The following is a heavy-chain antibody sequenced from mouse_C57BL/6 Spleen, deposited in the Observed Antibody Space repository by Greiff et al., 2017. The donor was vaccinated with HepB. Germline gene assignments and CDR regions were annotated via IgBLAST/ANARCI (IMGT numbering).Heavy chain of an antibody. CDR1: GYSITSGYY. CDR3: ARGIYYDYGGGVYFDY. D-gene: IGHD2-4*01. V-gene: IGHV3-6*01. CDR2: ISYDGSN. Sequence: EVQLQQSGPGLVKPSQSLSLTCSVTGYSITSGYYWNWIRQFPGNNLEWMGYISYDGSNNYNPSLKNRISITRDTSKNQFFLKLNSVTTEDTATYYCARGIYYDYGGGVYFDYWGQGTTLTVSS. J-gene: IGHJ2*01.